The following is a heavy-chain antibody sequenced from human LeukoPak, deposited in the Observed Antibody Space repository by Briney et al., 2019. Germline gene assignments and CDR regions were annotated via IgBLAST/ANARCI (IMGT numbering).Heavy chain of an antibody. CDR3: ARVEYYYDSSGRAFDP. CDR1: GYTFTGNY. J-gene: IGHJ5*02. D-gene: IGHD3-22*01. CDR2: INPSGGST. V-gene: IGHV1-46*01. Sequence: ASVEVSCKASGYTFTGNYMHWVRQAPGQGLEWMGIINPSGGSTSYAQKFQGRVTMTRDTSTGTVYMELSSLRSEDTAVYYCARVEYYYDSSGRAFDPWGQGTLVSVSS.